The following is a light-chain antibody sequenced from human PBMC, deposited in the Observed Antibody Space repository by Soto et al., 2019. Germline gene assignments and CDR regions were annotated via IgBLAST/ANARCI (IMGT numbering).Light chain of an antibody. Sequence: QSALTQPASVSGSPGQSITISCTGTSSDVGSYNLVSWYQQHPGKAPKLMIYDVSQWPSGVSNRFSGSKSGYTASLTISGLQAEDEADYYCCSYAESTSGYVFGPVTEVTVL. V-gene: IGLV2-23*02. J-gene: IGLJ1*01. CDR2: DVS. CDR3: CSYAESTSGYV. CDR1: SSDVGSYNL.